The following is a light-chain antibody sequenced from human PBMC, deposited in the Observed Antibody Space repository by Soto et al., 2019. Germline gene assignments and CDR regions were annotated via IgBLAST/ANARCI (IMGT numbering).Light chain of an antibody. CDR2: EVS. V-gene: IGLV2-8*01. J-gene: IGLJ2*01. Sequence: QSALTQPPSASGSPGQSVTISCTGNSSDVGGYNYVSWYQQHPGKAPKLMIYEVSKRPSGVPDRFSGSKSGNTASLTVSGLQAEDEADYYCSSYAGSKGVFGGGTKLTVL. CDR1: SSDVGGYNY. CDR3: SSYAGSKGV.